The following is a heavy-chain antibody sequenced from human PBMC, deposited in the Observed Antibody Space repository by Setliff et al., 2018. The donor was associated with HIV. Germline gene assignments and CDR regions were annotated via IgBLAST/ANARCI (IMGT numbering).Heavy chain of an antibody. D-gene: IGHD3-3*01. CDR1: GGSVSSGFYF. V-gene: IGHV4-61*01. Sequence: SETLSLTCTVSGGSVSSGFYFWSWIRQPPGKGLEWIGYSRSTNDNPSLKSRVTISVDTSKNQFSLKLSSVAAGDTAVYYCARSIVPVASGYYYFEYWGQGTLVTVSS. J-gene: IGHJ4*02. CDR2: SRST. CDR3: ARSIVPVASGYYYFEY.